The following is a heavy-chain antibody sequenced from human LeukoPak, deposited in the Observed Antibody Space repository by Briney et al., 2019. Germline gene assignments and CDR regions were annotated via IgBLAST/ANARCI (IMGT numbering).Heavy chain of an antibody. CDR1: GGSISSYY. J-gene: IGHJ4*02. Sequence: SETLSLTCTVSGGSISSYYWSWIRQPPGKGLEWIGYIYYSGSTNYNPSLKSRVTISVDTSKNQFSLKLSSVTAADTAVYYCARSSLRYSYGPTFDYWGQGTLVTVSS. CDR3: ARSSLRYSYGPTFDY. V-gene: IGHV4-59*01. CDR2: IYYSGST. D-gene: IGHD5-18*01.